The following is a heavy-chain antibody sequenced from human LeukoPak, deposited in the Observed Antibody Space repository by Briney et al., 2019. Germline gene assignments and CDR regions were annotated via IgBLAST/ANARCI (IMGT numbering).Heavy chain of an antibody. Sequence: PGGSLRLSCAASGFTFSSYAMHWVRQAPGKGLEWVAVISYDGSNKYYADSVKGRFTISRDNSKNTLYLQMNSLRAEDTAVYYCARAQYWEPPYYDFWSGYYNFDYWGQGTLVTVSS. J-gene: IGHJ4*02. V-gene: IGHV3-30*04. CDR1: GFTFSSYA. CDR2: ISYDGSNK. CDR3: ARAQYWEPPYYDFWSGYYNFDY. D-gene: IGHD3-3*01.